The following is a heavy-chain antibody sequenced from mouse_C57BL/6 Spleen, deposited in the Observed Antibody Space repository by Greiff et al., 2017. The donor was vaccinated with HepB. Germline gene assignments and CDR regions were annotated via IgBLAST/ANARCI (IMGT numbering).Heavy chain of an antibody. CDR1: GFSFNTYA. CDR3: VRQDGNFSFDY. V-gene: IGHV10-1*01. J-gene: IGHJ2*01. D-gene: IGHD2-1*01. Sequence: EVQGVESGGGLVQPKGSLKLSCAASGFSFNTYAMNWVRQAPGKGLEWVARIRSKSNNYATYYADSVKDRFTISRDDSESMLYLQMNNLKTEDTAMYYCVRQDGNFSFDYWGQGTTLTVSS. CDR2: IRSKSNNYAT.